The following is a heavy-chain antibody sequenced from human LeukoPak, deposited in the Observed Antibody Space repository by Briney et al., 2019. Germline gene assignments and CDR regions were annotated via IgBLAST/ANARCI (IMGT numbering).Heavy chain of an antibody. CDR2: IYTSGST. V-gene: IGHV4-61*02. CDR3: ARDGVPYMDV. D-gene: IGHD3-16*01. CDR1: GGSISSGSYY. Sequence: SETLSLTCTVSGGSISSGSYYWSWIRRPAGKGLEWIGRIYTSGSTNYNPSLKSRVTISVDTSKNQFSLKLSSVTAADTAVYYCARDGVPYMDVWGKGTTVTISS. J-gene: IGHJ6*03.